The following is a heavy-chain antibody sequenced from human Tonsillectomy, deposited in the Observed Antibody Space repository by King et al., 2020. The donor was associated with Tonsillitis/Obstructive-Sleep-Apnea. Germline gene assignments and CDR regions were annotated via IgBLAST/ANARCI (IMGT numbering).Heavy chain of an antibody. J-gene: IGHJ4*02. D-gene: IGHD6-6*01. CDR2: ISYDGRQD. CDR3: TRDRGTSSSYSDS. CDR1: GFTFRTYA. V-gene: IGHV3-30*01. Sequence: QLVQSGGGVVQPGRSLRLSCVASGFTFRTYAMQWVRQAPGKGLEWVAIISYDGRQDYYADSVKGRFTISRVNSKSMLYLQMNSLGPEDTAIYYCTRDRGTSSSYSDSWGQGTLVTVSS.